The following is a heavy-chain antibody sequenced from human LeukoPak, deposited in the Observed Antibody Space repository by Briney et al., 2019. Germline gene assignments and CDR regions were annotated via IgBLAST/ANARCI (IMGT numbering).Heavy chain of an antibody. CDR3: ARDLAGGGGFDY. V-gene: IGHV1-2*02. CDR1: GYTFTGYY. Sequence: ASVKVSCKASGYTFTGYYMHWVRQAPGQGLEWMGWINPNSGGTNYAQKFQGRVTMTRDTSISTAYMGLSRLRSDDTAVYYCARDLAGGGGFDYWGQGTLVTVSS. D-gene: IGHD1-26*01. J-gene: IGHJ4*02. CDR2: INPNSGGT.